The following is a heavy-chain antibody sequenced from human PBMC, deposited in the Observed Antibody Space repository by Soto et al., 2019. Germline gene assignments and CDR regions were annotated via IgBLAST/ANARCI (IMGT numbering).Heavy chain of an antibody. Sequence: SETLSLTCTVSGGSISSYYWSWIRQPPGKGLEWIGYIYYSGSTNYNPSLKSRVTISVDTSKNQFSLKLSSVTAADTAVYYCARGTVFWSGGSCYWENFDFWGQGTLVTVSS. CDR2: IYYSGST. CDR1: GGSISSYY. D-gene: IGHD2-15*01. J-gene: IGHJ4*02. V-gene: IGHV4-59*08. CDR3: ARGTVFWSGGSCYWENFDF.